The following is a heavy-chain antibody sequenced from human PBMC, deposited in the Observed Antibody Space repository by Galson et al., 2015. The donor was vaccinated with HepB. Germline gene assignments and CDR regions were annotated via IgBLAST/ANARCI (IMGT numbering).Heavy chain of an antibody. J-gene: IGHJ6*02. CDR1: GGSIMSRSYY. Sequence: SETLSLTCTVSGGSIMSRSYYWGWIRQPPGEGLEWIGSIDYSGSSSYNPSLKSRVTISVDRSKNQFSLKVTSVSAADTAVYYCARDRDPSGYYARNQYGLDVWGQGTTVIVSS. V-gene: IGHV4-39*07. D-gene: IGHD3-22*01. CDR3: ARDRDPSGYYARNQYGLDV. CDR2: IDYSGSS.